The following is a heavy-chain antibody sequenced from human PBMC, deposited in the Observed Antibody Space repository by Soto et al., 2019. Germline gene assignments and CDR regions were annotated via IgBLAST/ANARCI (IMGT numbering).Heavy chain of an antibody. Sequence: QVQLVQSGAEVKKPGASVKVSCKASGYTFTGYYMHWVRQAPGQGLEWMGWINPNSGGTNYAQKSQGRVTMTRDTSISTAYMELSRLRSDDTAVYYCAREGRTRAVAGTGRVSWFDPWGQGTLVTVSS. V-gene: IGHV1-2*02. CDR1: GYTFTGYY. CDR2: INPNSGGT. D-gene: IGHD6-19*01. J-gene: IGHJ5*02. CDR3: AREGRTRAVAGTGRVSWFDP.